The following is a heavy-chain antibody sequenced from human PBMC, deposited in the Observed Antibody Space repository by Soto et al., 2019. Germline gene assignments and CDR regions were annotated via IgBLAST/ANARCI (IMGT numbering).Heavy chain of an antibody. CDR3: ATGPAFSSSYLYYFDY. CDR1: GGSFSGYY. V-gene: IGHV4-34*01. D-gene: IGHD6-13*01. CDR2: INHSGST. Sequence: PSETLSLTCAVYGGSFSGYYWSWIRQPPGKGLEWIGEINHSGSTNYNPSLKSRVTISVDTSKNQFSLKLSSVTAADTAVYYCATGPAFSSSYLYYFDYWGQGTLVTVSS. J-gene: IGHJ4*02.